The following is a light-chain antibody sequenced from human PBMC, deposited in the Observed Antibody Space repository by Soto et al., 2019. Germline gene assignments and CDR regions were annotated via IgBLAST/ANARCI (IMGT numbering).Light chain of an antibody. V-gene: IGKV3-20*01. CDR1: QSVNSSY. J-gene: IGKJ2*01. Sequence: DIVLTQSPGTLSLSPGERATLSCRASQSVNSSYLAWYQQTPGQAPRLLIYGASSRATGLPDRFSGSGSGTDFTLTISRLEPEDFAVYYCQQYGRSPPMYTFGQGTKLEIK. CDR2: GAS. CDR3: QQYGRSPPMYT.